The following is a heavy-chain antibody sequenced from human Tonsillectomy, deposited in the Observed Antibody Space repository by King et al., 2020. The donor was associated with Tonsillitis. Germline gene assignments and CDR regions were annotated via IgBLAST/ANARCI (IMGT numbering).Heavy chain of an antibody. V-gene: IGHV3-21*01. CDR3: ARDGSVLRYFDWLTP. CDR1: GFTFSSYS. Sequence: VQLVESGGGLVKPGGSLRLSCAASGFTFSSYSMNWVRQAPGKGLEWVSSISSSSSYIYYADSVKGRFTISRDNAKNSLYLQMNSLRAEDTAVYYCARDGSVLRYFDWLTPWGQGTLVTVSS. J-gene: IGHJ5*02. CDR2: ISSSSSYI. D-gene: IGHD3-9*01.